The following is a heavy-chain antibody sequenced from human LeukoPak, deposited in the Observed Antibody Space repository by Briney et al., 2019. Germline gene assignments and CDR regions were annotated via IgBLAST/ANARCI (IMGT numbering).Heavy chain of an antibody. CDR3: ARDPDEMIVATTFDY. V-gene: IGHV1-18*01. D-gene: IGHD5-12*01. J-gene: IGHJ4*02. CDR2: ISAYNGNT. Sequence: EASVKVSCKASGYTFTTYGISWVRQAPGQGLQWMGWISAYNGNTNYAQKLQDRVTMTTDTSTSTAYMELRSLRSDGTAVYYCARDPDEMIVATTFDYWGQGTLVTVSS. CDR1: GYTFTTYG.